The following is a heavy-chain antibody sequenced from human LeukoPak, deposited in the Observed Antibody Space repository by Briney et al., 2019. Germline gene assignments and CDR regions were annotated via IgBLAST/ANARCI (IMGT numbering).Heavy chain of an antibody. CDR3: ARVRDYFYYYYYMDV. CDR2: IYHSGST. J-gene: IGHJ6*03. V-gene: IGHV4-4*02. Sequence: SETLSLTCAVSGGSISSRNWWSWVRQPPGKGLEWIGEIYHSGSTNYNPSLKTRVTISVDKSKNQFSLKLSSVTAADTAVYYCARVRDYFYYYYYMDVWGKGTTVTVSS. CDR1: GGSISSRNW. D-gene: IGHD3-10*01.